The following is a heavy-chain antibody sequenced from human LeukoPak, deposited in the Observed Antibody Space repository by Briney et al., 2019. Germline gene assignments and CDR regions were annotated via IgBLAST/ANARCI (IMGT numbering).Heavy chain of an antibody. CDR3: ARNWESYWVPELDY. J-gene: IGHJ4*02. D-gene: IGHD3-16*01. V-gene: IGHV3-7*03. CDR2: IKQDGSEK. CDR1: GFTFSSYW. Sequence: PGGSLRLSCAASGFTFSSYWMSWVRQAPGKGLEWVANIKQDGSEKYYVDSVKGRFTISRDNAKNSLSLQMNSLRAEDTAVYFCARNWESYWVPELDYWGQGTLVTVSS.